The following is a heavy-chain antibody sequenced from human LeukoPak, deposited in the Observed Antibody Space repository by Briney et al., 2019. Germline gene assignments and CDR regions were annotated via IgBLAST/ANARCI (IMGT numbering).Heavy chain of an antibody. D-gene: IGHD3-22*01. CDR2: IGTAGDT. CDR1: GFTFSSYD. Sequence: QPGGSLGLSCAASGFTFSSYDMHWVRQATGKGLEWVSAIGTAGDTYYPGSVKGRFTISREIAKNSLYLQMNSLRAGDTAVYYCARARYDSSGFDYWGQGTLVTVSS. CDR3: ARARYDSSGFDY. J-gene: IGHJ4*02. V-gene: IGHV3-13*01.